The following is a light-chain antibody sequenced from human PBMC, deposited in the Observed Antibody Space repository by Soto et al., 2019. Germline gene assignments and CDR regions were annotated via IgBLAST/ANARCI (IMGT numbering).Light chain of an antibody. CDR1: QSFSSSY. CDR3: QQYGTSIT. V-gene: IGKV3-20*01. J-gene: IGKJ5*01. Sequence: EIVLTQSPGTLSLSPGERATLSCRTSQSFSSSYLAWYQQKPGQAPRLLIYGASSRATGIPDRFSGSGSGTYFTLTISRLEPEDFAVYYCQQYGTSITFGQGTRLEI. CDR2: GAS.